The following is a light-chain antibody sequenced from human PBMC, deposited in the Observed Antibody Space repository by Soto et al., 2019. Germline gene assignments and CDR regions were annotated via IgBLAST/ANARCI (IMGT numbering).Light chain of an antibody. Sequence: EIVLTQSPGPLSLSPGERATLSCRASQSVTSSYLAEYQKKPGQAPRLLIYGAYSRATGIPDRFSGSGSGIDFTLTISRLDPDDFGVYYWQQYGSSPLTCGGGTKVEIK. CDR3: QQYGSSPLT. J-gene: IGKJ4*01. CDR1: QSVTSSY. CDR2: GAY. V-gene: IGKV3-20*01.